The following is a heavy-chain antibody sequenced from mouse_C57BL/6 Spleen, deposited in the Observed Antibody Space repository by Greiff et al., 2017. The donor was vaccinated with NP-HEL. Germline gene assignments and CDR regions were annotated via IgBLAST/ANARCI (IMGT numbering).Heavy chain of an antibody. J-gene: IGHJ4*01. V-gene: IGHV3-6*01. CDR2: ISYDGSN. CDR1: GYSITSGYY. CDR3: ARVEWGAMDY. Sequence: DVKLQESGPGLVKPSQSLSLTCSVTGYSITSGYYWNWIRQFPGNKLEWMGYISYDGSNNYNPSLKNRISITRDTSKNQFFLKLNSVTTEDTATYYCARVEWGAMDYWGQGTSVTVSS.